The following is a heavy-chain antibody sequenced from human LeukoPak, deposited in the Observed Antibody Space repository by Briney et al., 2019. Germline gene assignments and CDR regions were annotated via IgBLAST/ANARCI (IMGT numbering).Heavy chain of an antibody. Sequence: PGGSLRLSCAASRFTFSSYWMNWVRQAPGKGLEWVANIKQDESEKYYVDSVKGRFTISRDNAKNSLYLQMNNLRAEDTAVYYCARGGYCTSANCYTYSYYMDVWSKGTTVTVSS. V-gene: IGHV3-7*01. D-gene: IGHD2-2*02. CDR2: IKQDESEK. CDR3: ARGGYCTSANCYTYSYYMDV. J-gene: IGHJ6*03. CDR1: RFTFSSYW.